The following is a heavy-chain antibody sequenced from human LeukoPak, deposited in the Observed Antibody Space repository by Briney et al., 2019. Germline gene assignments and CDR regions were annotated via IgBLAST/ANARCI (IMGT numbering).Heavy chain of an antibody. CDR1: GYNLISYG. V-gene: IGHV1-18*01. Sequence: RASVNLFRKASGYNLISYGVIWVRQAPGQGLEWMGWISAYNVNTNYAQKFQGRVTMTTDTSTSTAYMELRSLKSDDTAVYFCARPYDTSGYYNYYFDSWGQGTLVTVSS. D-gene: IGHD3-22*01. J-gene: IGHJ4*02. CDR2: ISAYNVNT. CDR3: ARPYDTSGYYNYYFDS.